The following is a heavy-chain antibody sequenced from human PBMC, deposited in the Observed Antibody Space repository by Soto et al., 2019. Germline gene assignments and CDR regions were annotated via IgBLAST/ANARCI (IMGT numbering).Heavy chain of an antibody. D-gene: IGHD1-26*01. CDR1: GYTFTGYG. J-gene: IGHJ5*02. Sequence: ASVKGSCKAAGYTFTGYGISWVRQAPGQGLEWMGWISAYNGNTNYAQKLQGRVTMTTDTSTSTAYMELRSLRSDDTAVYYCARDLIIVGASKWFDPWGQGTLVTVSS. V-gene: IGHV1-18*01. CDR2: ISAYNGNT. CDR3: ARDLIIVGASKWFDP.